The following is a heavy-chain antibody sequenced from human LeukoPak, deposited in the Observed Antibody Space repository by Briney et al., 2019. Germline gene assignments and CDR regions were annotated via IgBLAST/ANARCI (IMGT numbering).Heavy chain of an antibody. CDR2: IDPGDSDT. V-gene: IGHV5-51*01. Sequence: GESLKISCKGSGYTFTRHWIGWVRQMPGKGLELMGIIDPGDSDTRYSPSFQGQVTFSADKSISMVYLQWSSLKASDTAIYYCARLNDGFDVWGQGTMVSVSS. J-gene: IGHJ3*01. CDR1: GYTFTRHW. CDR3: ARLNDGFDV.